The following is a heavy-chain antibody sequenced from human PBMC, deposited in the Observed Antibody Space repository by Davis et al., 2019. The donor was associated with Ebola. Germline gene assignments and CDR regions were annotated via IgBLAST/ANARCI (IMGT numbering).Heavy chain of an antibody. V-gene: IGHV5-51*01. CDR2: IYVGDSDT. Sequence: GESLKISCKGSGNTFTNHWIGWVRQMPGQGLEWMGVIYVGDSDTRYSPSFQGQVTISVDKSISTAYLQWSSLKASDTATYYCARPSDSSGYKVDYWGHGTLVTVSP. CDR1: GNTFTNHW. CDR3: ARPSDSSGYKVDY. D-gene: IGHD3-22*01. J-gene: IGHJ4*01.